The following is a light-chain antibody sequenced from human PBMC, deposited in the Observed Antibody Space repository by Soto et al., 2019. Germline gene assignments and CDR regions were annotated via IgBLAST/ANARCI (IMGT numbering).Light chain of an antibody. Sequence: EIQMTQSPASVSASVGDRVNLTCGSSQSISSYLNWYQQKPGKAHKLLIYAASSLQSGVPSRFSGSGSGTDFTLTISSLQPEDLATYYCQQSYSTPTWTFGQGTKLDIK. V-gene: IGKV1-39*01. J-gene: IGKJ1*01. CDR1: QSISSY. CDR2: AAS. CDR3: QQSYSTPTWT.